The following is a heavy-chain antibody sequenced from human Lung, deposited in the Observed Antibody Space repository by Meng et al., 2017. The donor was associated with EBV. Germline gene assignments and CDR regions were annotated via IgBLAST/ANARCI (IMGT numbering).Heavy chain of an antibody. Sequence: VVLGQLGLEVKERGAALTVSSKAFAYGFTSYAMHWVGMAPGQKLEGMGLINDGNGNTKCSEKFQGRVTIRMDTATSTAYIELSSLINKETAVYYCARSGCSSASCYDYWGQGTLVTVSS. J-gene: IGHJ4*02. CDR1: AYGFTSYA. V-gene: IGHV1-3*01. CDR3: ARSGCSSASCYDY. D-gene: IGHD2-2*01. CDR2: INDGNGNT.